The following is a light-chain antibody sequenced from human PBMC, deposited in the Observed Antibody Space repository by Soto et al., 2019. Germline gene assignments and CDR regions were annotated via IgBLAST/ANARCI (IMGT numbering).Light chain of an antibody. CDR2: SAS. V-gene: IGKV1-9*01. CDR1: QGIRTY. CDR3: LQVDVYPWT. J-gene: IGKJ1*01. Sequence: IHLTQSPSSLSASLRDRVTITFRASQGIRTYLAWYQQKPGKAPKLLIYSASTLQSGVPSRFSGSGSGTDFTLTISSLQPEDFATYYCLQVDVYPWTFGQGTKVDIK.